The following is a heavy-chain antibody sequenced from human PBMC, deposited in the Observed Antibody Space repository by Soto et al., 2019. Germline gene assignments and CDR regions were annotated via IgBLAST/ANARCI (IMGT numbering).Heavy chain of an antibody. CDR1: GYTFTSYD. CDR2: MNPNSGNT. V-gene: IGHV1-8*01. CDR3: ARGSILRDYIWGSYRYTGPLY. Sequence: GASVKGSCKASGYTFTSYDINWVRQATGQGLEWMGWMNPNSGNTGYAQKFQGRVTMTRNTPISTAYMELSSLRSEDTAVYYCARGSILRDYIWGSYRYTGPLYWGQGTLVTVSS. J-gene: IGHJ4*02. D-gene: IGHD3-16*02.